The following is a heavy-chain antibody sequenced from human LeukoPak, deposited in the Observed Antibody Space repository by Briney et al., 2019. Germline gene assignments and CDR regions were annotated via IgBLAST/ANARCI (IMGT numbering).Heavy chain of an antibody. Sequence: PSETLSLTCTVSGGSVSSGSYYWSWIRQPPGKGLEWIGYIYYSGSTNYTPPLKSRVTISLDTSQNQFSLKLSSVTAADTAVYYCAIIFVGTSWGFDYWGQGTLVTVSS. J-gene: IGHJ4*02. CDR3: AIIFVGTSWGFDY. V-gene: IGHV4-61*01. D-gene: IGHD6-13*01. CDR2: IYYSGST. CDR1: GGSVSSGSYY.